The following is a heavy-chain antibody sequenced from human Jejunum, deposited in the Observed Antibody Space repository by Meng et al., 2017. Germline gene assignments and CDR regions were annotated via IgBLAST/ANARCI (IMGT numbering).Heavy chain of an antibody. CDR2: IHHSGSI. Sequence: QVQVQQWGAGLFKPSETLSLTCAFQGGSFSTYDWSWIRQPPGKGLEWLGQIHHSGSINDNPSLKGRVTMSVDTSRSQISLKLNSVTAADTAVYYCRLAYCVSDCGDYWGQGTLVTVSS. CDR1: GGSFSTYD. J-gene: IGHJ4*02. CDR3: RLAYCVSDCGDY. V-gene: IGHV4-34*01. D-gene: IGHD2-21*02.